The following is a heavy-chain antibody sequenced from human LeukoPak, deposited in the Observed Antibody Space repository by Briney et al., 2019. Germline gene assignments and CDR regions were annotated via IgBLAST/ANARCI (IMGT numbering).Heavy chain of an antibody. Sequence: PETLSLTCTLSTASTSAYYSSWIRPPPGEGLEWIGDINNRGTTNYNPSLQMRVTISQGTSNIQFCLRLTSVTAADRAVKYCVGLLGSRFWSDAWGQRTLVS. CDR1: TASTSAYY. D-gene: IGHD2-8*02. CDR2: INNRGTT. V-gene: IGHV4-59*08. CDR3: VGLLGSRFWSDA. J-gene: IGHJ5*02.